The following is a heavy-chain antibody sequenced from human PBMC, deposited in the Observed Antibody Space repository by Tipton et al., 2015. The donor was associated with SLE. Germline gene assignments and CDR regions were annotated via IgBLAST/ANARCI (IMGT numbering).Heavy chain of an antibody. V-gene: IGHV5-51*03. CDR1: GYSFTSYW. D-gene: IGHD2-2*02. Sequence: QLVQSGAEEKKPGESLKISCKGSGYSFTSYWIGWVRQMPGKGLEWMGVIYPGDSDTRYSPSFQGQFTISAAKSISTAYLQWSSLKASDTAMYYCATSDCSSTSCYTAGAFDIWGQGTMVTVSS. J-gene: IGHJ3*02. CDR3: ATSDCSSTSCYTAGAFDI. CDR2: IYPGDSDT.